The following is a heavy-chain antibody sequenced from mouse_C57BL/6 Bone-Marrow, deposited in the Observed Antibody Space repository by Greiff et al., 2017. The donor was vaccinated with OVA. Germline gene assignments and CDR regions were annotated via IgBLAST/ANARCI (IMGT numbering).Heavy chain of an antibody. J-gene: IGHJ4*01. Sequence: VQLQQSGAELVKPGASVKMSCTASGYTFTSYWITWVKQRPGQGLEWIGDIYPGSGSTNYTEKFKSKATLTVDTSSSTGYMQLSSLTSEDSAVYYCSSSPHGALDYWGQGTPVTVSA. CDR1: GYTFTSYW. CDR2: IYPGSGST. V-gene: IGHV1-55*01. CDR3: SSSPHGALDY.